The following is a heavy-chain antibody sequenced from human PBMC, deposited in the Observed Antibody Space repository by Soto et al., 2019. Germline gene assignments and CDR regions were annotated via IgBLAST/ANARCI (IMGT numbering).Heavy chain of an antibody. J-gene: IGHJ4*02. CDR3: AKDHLETTVTTPSY. D-gene: IGHD4-17*01. CDR1: GFTFSSYG. V-gene: IGHV3-30*18. CDR2: ISYDGNNK. Sequence: ESGGGVVQPGRSLRLSCAASGFTFSSYGMHWVRQAPGKGLEWVAVISYDGNNKYYADSVKGRFTISRDNFKNTLYRQMDSLRAEDTAMYYCAKDHLETTVTTPSYWGQGTLVTVSS.